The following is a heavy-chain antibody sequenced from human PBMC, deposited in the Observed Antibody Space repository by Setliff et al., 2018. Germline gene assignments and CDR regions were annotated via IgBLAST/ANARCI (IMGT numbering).Heavy chain of an antibody. J-gene: IGHJ4*03. CDR2: ISGSSHII. Sequence: PGGSLRLSCAASGFTFSGYSMNWVRQAPGKGLEWVSYISGSSHIISYADSVKGRFTISRDNAKNSLYLQMNSLRAEDTAVYYCARDNNYYDRSGYYSGHDVWGQGILVTVSS. CDR1: GFTFSGYS. CDR3: ARDNNYYDRSGYYSGHDV. D-gene: IGHD3-22*01. V-gene: IGHV3-48*01.